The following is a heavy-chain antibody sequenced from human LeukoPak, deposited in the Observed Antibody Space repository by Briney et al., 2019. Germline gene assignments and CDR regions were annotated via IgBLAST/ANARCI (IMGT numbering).Heavy chain of an antibody. CDR3: ARRKYCSGGSCPTNYYYYYMDV. D-gene: IGHD2-15*01. Sequence: PGGSLRLSCAASGFTFSTYEMNWVRQAAGKGLGWVSYISSSGSTVYYADSVKGRFTISRDNAKNSLYLQMNSLRAEDTAVYYCARRKYCSGGSCPTNYYYYYMDVWGKGTTVTVSS. V-gene: IGHV3-48*03. CDR2: ISSSGSTV. J-gene: IGHJ6*03. CDR1: GFTFSTYE.